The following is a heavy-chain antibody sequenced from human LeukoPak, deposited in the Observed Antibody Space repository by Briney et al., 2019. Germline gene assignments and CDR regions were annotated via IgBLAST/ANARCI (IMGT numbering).Heavy chain of an antibody. CDR2: LYYSEST. D-gene: IGHD6-19*01. CDR3: ARWDSSGWSYYYYYMDV. Sequence: SETLSLTCTVSGGSVSSSNFHWGWIRQPPGKGLEWIGSLYYSESTYYNPSLRSRVTISVDTSKNQFSLNLSSVTAADTAVYYCARWDSSGWSYYYYYMDVWGKGSTVTISS. V-gene: IGHV4-39*07. CDR1: GGSVSSSNFH. J-gene: IGHJ6*03.